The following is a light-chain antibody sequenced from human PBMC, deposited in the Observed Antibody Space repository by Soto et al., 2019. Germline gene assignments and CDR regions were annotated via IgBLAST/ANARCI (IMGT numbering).Light chain of an antibody. Sequence: QSVLTQPPSVSGAPGQRVTISCSGSRSNIGAGYDVHWYQQLPGTAPKLLIYGKSNRPSGVPDRFSGSKSGTSASLAITGLQAEDEAEYYCQSYDSSLSVVFGGGTKLTVL. CDR3: QSYDSSLSVV. J-gene: IGLJ2*01. CDR1: RSNIGAGYD. CDR2: GKS. V-gene: IGLV1-40*01.